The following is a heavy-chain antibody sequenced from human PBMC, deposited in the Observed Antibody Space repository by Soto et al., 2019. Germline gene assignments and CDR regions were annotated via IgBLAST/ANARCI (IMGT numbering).Heavy chain of an antibody. CDR1: GFTFGDYA. V-gene: IGHV3-49*03. CDR2: IRSKAYGGTT. CDR3: TRATGYSSSWPNFDY. Sequence: GGSLRLSCTASGFTFGDYAMSWFRQAPGKGLEWVGFIRSKAYGGTTEYAASVKGRFTISRDDSKSIAYLQMNSLKTEDTAVYYCTRATGYSSSWPNFDYWGQGTLVTVSS. D-gene: IGHD6-13*01. J-gene: IGHJ4*02.